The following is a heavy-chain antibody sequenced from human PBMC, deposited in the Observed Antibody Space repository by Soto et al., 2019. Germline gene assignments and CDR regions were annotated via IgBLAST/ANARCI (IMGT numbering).Heavy chain of an antibody. J-gene: IGHJ4*02. D-gene: IGHD1-26*01. Sequence: SETLSLTCAVSGGSISSGGYSWSWIRQPPGKGLEWIGYIYHSGSTYYNPSLKSRVTISVDRSKNQFSLKLSSVTAADTAVYYCYSSYRDSYDYWSQGTLDTVSA. V-gene: IGHV4-30-2*01. CDR1: GGSISSGGYS. CDR3: YSSYRDSYDY. CDR2: IYHSGST.